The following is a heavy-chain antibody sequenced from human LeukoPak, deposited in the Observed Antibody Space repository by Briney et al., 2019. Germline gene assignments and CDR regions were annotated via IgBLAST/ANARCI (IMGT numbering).Heavy chain of an antibody. CDR1: GFTFSSYA. V-gene: IGHV3-30-3*01. D-gene: IGHD3-22*01. Sequence: GGSLRLSCAASGFTFSSYAMHWVRQAPGKGLEWVAVISYDGSNKYYADSVKGRFTISRDNSKNTLYLQMNSLRAEDTAVYYCARDLYDSSGQLDYWGQGTLVTVSS. CDR2: ISYDGSNK. J-gene: IGHJ4*02. CDR3: ARDLYDSSGQLDY.